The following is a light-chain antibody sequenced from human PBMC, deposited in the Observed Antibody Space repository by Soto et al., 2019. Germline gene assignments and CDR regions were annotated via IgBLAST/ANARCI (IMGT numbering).Light chain of an antibody. CDR1: QSVSSY. V-gene: IGKV3-11*01. J-gene: IGKJ1*01. Sequence: EIVLTQSPATLSLSPGERATLSCRTSQSVSSYLAWYQQKPGQAPRLLIYDASNRATGIPARFSGSGSATEFTLTINNLQSRDSAVCYCQQYNEWPETFGPGTKVDIK. CDR2: DAS. CDR3: QQYNEWPET.